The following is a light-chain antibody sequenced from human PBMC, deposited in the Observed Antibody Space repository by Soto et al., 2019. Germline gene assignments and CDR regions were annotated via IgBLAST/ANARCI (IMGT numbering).Light chain of an antibody. CDR1: ITDVGSSNY. J-gene: IGLJ2*01. Sequence: QSVLTQPASGSRFPGQASTITYTGTITDVGSSNYVSWYKQHPGKAPKLMIYDVSNRPSGVSNRFSGSKSGNTASLTISGLQAEDEADYYCSSYTTTSTWVFGGGTKFTVL. CDR2: DVS. CDR3: SSYTTTSTWV. V-gene: IGLV2-14*01.